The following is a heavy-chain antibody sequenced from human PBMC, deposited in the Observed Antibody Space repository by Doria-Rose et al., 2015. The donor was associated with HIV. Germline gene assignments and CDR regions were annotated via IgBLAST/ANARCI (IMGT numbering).Heavy chain of an antibody. J-gene: IGHJ4*02. CDR2: TYYTGTS. Sequence: LTCSVSVASVSGRGYCFNWIRQVPGKGLESLGYTYYTGTSDYSPSLKSRLNMAVDTSKNQFSLKLSFVTVADTAVYYCARMGSYRELDYCGQGALVIVSA. CDR3: ARMGSYRELDY. CDR1: VASVSGRGYC. D-gene: IGHD3-3*01. V-gene: IGHV4-31*03.